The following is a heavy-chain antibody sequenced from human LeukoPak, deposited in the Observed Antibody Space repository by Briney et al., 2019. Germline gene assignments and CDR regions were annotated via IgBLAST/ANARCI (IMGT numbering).Heavy chain of an antibody. CDR1: GGTFSSYA. V-gene: IGHV1-69*05. Sequence: SVKVSCKASGGTFSSYAISWVRQAPGQGLEWMGGIIPIFGTANYAQKFQGRVTITTDESTSTAYMELSSLRSEDTAVYYCARGSTGTVLQEAFDIWGQGTMVTASS. CDR3: ARGSTGTVLQEAFDI. CDR2: IIPIFGTA. J-gene: IGHJ3*02. D-gene: IGHD1-1*01.